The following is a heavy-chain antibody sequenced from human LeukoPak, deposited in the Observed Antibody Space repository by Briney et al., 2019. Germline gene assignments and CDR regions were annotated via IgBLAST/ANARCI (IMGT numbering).Heavy chain of an antibody. CDR2: INSDGSST. V-gene: IGHV3-74*01. J-gene: IGHJ4*02. Sequence: GGSLRLSCAASGFAFSNHWLHWARQAPGKGLVWVSRINSDGSSTSYADSVKGRFTISRDNAKNTLYLQMNSLRAEDTAVYYCARGYDFWSGYYGFDYWGQGTLVTVSS. D-gene: IGHD3-3*01. CDR1: GFAFSNHW. CDR3: ARGYDFWSGYYGFDY.